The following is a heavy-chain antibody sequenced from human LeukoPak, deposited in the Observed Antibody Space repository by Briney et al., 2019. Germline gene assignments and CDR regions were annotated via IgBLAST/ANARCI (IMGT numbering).Heavy chain of an antibody. CDR3: ARLYSSGWYWEYYFDY. CDR2: IYYSGST. CDR1: GGSISSYY. V-gene: IGHV4-59*01. D-gene: IGHD6-19*01. Sequence: SETLSLTCTVSGGSISSYYWSWIRQPPGKGLEWIGYIYYSGSTNYKPSLQSRVTISVDTSKNQFSLKLSSVTAADTAVYYCARLYSSGWYWEYYFDYWGQGTLVTVAS. J-gene: IGHJ4*02.